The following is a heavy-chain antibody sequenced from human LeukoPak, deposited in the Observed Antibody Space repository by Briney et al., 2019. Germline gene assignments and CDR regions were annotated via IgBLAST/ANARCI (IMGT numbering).Heavy chain of an antibody. V-gene: IGHV1-46*01. CDR1: GYTFTSYY. CDR3: ARDACGGDCPSYYFDY. D-gene: IGHD2-21*02. J-gene: IGHJ4*02. CDR2: INPSGGST. Sequence: ASVKVSCKASGYTFTSYYMHWVRQAPGQGLEWMGIINPSGGSTSYAQKFQGRVTMTRDTSTSTVYMELSSLRSEDKAVYYCARDACGGDCPSYYFDYWGQGTLVTVSS.